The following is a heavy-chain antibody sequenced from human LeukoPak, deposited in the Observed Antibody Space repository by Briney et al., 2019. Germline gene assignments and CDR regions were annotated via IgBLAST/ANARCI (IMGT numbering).Heavy chain of an antibody. V-gene: IGHV4-30-2*01. CDR2: IYHSGST. D-gene: IGHD6-6*01. J-gene: IGHJ5*02. CDR1: GGSISSGGYY. CDR3: AREGAYSSSNRWFDP. Sequence: PSQTLSLTRTVSGGSISSGGYYWSWIRQPPGKGLEWIGYIYHSGSTYYDPSLKSRVTISVDRSKNQFSLKLSSVTAADTAVYYCAREGAYSSSNRWFDPWGQGTLVTVSS.